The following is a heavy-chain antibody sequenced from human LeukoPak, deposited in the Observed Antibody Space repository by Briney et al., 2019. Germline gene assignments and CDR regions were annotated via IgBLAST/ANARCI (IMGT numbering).Heavy chain of an antibody. D-gene: IGHD4-17*01. CDR1: GFTFSTCV. Sequence: GGSLRLSCVASGFTFSTCVMSWVRQAPGKGLEWVSTISGSGVSTYYADSVKGRFTISRDNSRNTMYLQMNSLRAEDTAFYYCATTPYGAPTLSGHFDYWGQGTLVTVSS. J-gene: IGHJ4*02. V-gene: IGHV3-23*01. CDR3: ATTPYGAPTLSGHFDY. CDR2: ISGSGVST.